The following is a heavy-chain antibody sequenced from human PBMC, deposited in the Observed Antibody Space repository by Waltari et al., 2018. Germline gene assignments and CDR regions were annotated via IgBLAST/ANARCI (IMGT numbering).Heavy chain of an antibody. V-gene: IGHV3-21*01. CDR2: ISSNSRYK. CDR1: GFAFSSYT. CDR3: ARPRAMGEIDH. Sequence: VKVEQSGGGLVRPGGSLTLSSSASGFAFSSYTMDWVRQAPGKGLEWVSSISSNSRYKNYADSTKGRFTISRDNAKNSVYLLMNSLRVEDTAIYFCARPRAMGEIDHWGQGTLVAVSS. J-gene: IGHJ4*02. D-gene: IGHD3-16*01.